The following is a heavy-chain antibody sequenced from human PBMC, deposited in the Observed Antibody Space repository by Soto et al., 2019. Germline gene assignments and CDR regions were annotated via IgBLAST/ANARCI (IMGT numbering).Heavy chain of an antibody. Sequence: SETLSLTCTVSGGSVSGYYWSWIRQPPGKGLEWIGYIYYTGTTIYSPSLERRVTLSVDRAKDQVSLKLTSVTPADTAVYYCARHTTIARFENGLDVWGQGTRVT. CDR3: ARHTTIARFENGLDV. V-gene: IGHV4-59*08. CDR2: IYYTGTT. CDR1: GGSVSGYY. D-gene: IGHD1-26*01. J-gene: IGHJ6*02.